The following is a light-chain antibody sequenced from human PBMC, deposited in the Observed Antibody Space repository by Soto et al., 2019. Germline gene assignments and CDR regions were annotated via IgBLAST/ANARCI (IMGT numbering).Light chain of an antibody. J-gene: IGKJ4*01. CDR2: AAS. Sequence: DIQMTQSPSSVSASVGDRVFITCRASQDISSWIAWYQQKPGQAPKLLIYAASRLQRGVPSRFSGSQSGTDFTLTITSLQPEDFATYYCQHADSFPLTFGGGTKVEIK. CDR3: QHADSFPLT. V-gene: IGKV1-12*01. CDR1: QDISSW.